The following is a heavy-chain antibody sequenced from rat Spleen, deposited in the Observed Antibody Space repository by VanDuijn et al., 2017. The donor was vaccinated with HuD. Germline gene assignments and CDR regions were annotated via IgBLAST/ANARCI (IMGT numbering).Heavy chain of an antibody. J-gene: IGHJ3*01. Sequence: EVQLVESGGGLVQPGRSLKLSCAASGFTFSDYYMAWVRQAPKKGLEWVASISYEGSSTSYGDSVKGRFTISRDNAKSTLYLQMNSLRSEDTATYYCARHYDYSNWFVYWGQGTLVTVSS. V-gene: IGHV5-22*01. CDR3: ARHYDYSNWFVY. CDR1: GFTFSDYY. D-gene: IGHD1-5*01. CDR2: ISYEGSST.